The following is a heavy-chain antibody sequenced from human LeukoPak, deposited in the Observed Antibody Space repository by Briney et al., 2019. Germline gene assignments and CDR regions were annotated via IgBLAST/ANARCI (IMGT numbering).Heavy chain of an antibody. D-gene: IGHD6-13*01. CDR2: IKQDGSEK. J-gene: IGHJ4*02. Sequence: GGSLRLSCAASGFTFSSYWMSWVRQAPGKGLEGVANIKQDGSEKCYVDSVKGRFTISRANAKNSLSLQMNRLRAEDTAVYYCARGASSSWYVAFEFDYWGQGTLVTVSS. V-gene: IGHV3-7*01. CDR3: ARGASSSWYVAFEFDY. CDR1: GFTFSSYW.